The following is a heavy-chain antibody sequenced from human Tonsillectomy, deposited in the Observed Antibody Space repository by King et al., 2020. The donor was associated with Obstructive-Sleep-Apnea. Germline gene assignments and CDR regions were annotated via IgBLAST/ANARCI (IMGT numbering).Heavy chain of an antibody. Sequence: PLQESGPGLVKPSETLSLTCTVSGGSISSYYWSWVRQPPGKGLEWIGYIYYSGSTNYNPSLKSRVTISVDTSKNQFSLKLSSVTAADTAVYYCARGYYYDSSGYPFDYWGQGTLVTVSS. CDR1: GGSISSYY. CDR2: IYYSGST. CDR3: ARGYYYDSSGYPFDY. D-gene: IGHD3-22*01. J-gene: IGHJ4*02. V-gene: IGHV4-59*01.